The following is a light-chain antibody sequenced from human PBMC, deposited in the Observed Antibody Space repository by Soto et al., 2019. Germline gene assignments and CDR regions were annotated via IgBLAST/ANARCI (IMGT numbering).Light chain of an antibody. J-gene: IGKJ1*01. CDR2: DAS. CDR1: QSVSSY. CDR3: QQRGNWPPWT. Sequence: EIVLTQSPATLSLSPGERATLSCRASQSVSSYLAWYQQKPDQAPRLLIYDASNRATGIPSRFSGSGSGTDFTLTISSLEPEDFAVYYCQQRGNWPPWTFGQGTKVDIK. V-gene: IGKV3-11*01.